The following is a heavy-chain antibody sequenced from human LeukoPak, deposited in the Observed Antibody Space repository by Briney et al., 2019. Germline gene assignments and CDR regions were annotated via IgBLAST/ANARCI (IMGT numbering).Heavy chain of an antibody. CDR2: INSDGSEA. Sequence: PGGSLRLSCPASGFTFSNFWMHWVRQAPWKGLLWVSRINSDGSEAVYPDSVKGRFTISRDNAKNTLYLQMNSLRVEDTAMYYCARGPVGLSALDAWGQGILVTVSP. CDR3: ARGPVGLSALDA. J-gene: IGHJ5*02. V-gene: IGHV3-74*01. CDR1: GFTFSNFW. D-gene: IGHD2-15*01.